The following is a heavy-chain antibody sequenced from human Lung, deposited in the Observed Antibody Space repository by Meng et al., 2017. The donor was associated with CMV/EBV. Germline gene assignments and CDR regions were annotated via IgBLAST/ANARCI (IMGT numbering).Heavy chain of an antibody. CDR2: IYYSGST. J-gene: IGHJ6*02. D-gene: IGHD2-2*01. CDR3: ARNSPAAPHYCYYVMDL. CDR1: GGSISSYY. Sequence: GSLRLXXTVSGGSISSYYWSWIRQPPWKGLEWIGYIYYSGSTNYNPSLKSRVTISVDTSKNQFSLKLSSVTAADTAVYYCARNSPAAPHYCYYVMDLWGQGXTVTVSS. V-gene: IGHV4-59*01.